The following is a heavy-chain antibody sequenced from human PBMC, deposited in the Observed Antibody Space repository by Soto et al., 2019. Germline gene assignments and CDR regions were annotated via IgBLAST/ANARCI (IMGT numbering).Heavy chain of an antibody. V-gene: IGHV5-10-1*01. D-gene: IGHD5-18*01. Sequence: GESLKISCKGSGYSFTSYWISWVRQMRGKGLEWMWRIDPSDSYTNYSPSFQGHVTISADKSISTAYLQWSSLKASDTAMYYCARQQGYSYANWGQGTLVTVSS. CDR3: ARQQGYSYAN. CDR1: GYSFTSYW. CDR2: IDPSDSYT. J-gene: IGHJ4*02.